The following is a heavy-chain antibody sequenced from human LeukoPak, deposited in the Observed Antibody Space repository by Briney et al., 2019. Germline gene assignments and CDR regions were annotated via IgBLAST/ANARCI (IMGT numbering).Heavy chain of an antibody. J-gene: IGHJ3*02. CDR2: IYYDGSI. CDR3: ASPRGAARAHVFDI. CDR1: GGSISSGEYY. D-gene: IGHD3-10*01. V-gene: IGHV4-30-4*01. Sequence: SETLSLTCTVSGGSISSGEYYWSWIRQPPGKGLEWIGYIYYDGSIYYNPSLKSRVNISVDTSKNQFSLKLTSVTAADTAVYYCASPRGAARAHVFDIWGQGTMVTVSS.